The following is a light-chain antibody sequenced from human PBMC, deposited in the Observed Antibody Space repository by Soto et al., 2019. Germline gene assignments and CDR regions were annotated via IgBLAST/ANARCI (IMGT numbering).Light chain of an antibody. CDR2: EVT. CDR1: SSDVGGYNY. V-gene: IGLV2-14*01. CDR3: SSYTSSTNWV. Sequence: QSALTQPASVSGSLGQSITISCTGTSSDVGGYNYVSWYRHHPGKAPKLMIYEVTNRPSGVSNRFSGSKSGNTASLTISGLQAEDEADYYCSSYTSSTNWVFGGGTKVTVL. J-gene: IGLJ3*02.